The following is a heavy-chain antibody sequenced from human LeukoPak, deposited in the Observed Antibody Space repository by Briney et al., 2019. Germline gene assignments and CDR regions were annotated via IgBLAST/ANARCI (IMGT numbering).Heavy chain of an antibody. J-gene: IGHJ4*02. D-gene: IGHD2-2*01. V-gene: IGHV3-21*01. CDR2: ISSSSSYI. CDR1: GFTFSSYS. Sequence: GGSLRLSCAASGFTFSSYSMNWVRQAPGKGLEWVSSISSSSSYIYYADSVKGRFTISRDNAKNSLYLQMNSLRAEDTAVYYCAGLDVPAAMGGPFDYWGQGTLVTVSS. CDR3: AGLDVPAAMGGPFDY.